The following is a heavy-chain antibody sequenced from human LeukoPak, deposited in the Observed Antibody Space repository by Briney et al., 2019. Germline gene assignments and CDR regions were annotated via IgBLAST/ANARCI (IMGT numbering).Heavy chain of an antibody. Sequence: GGSLRLSCVGSGFTFSNYAMTWVRQTPGKGLEWVSAISGSGGYTYSADSVKGRFTISRDNSKNTLYLQMNSLRAEDTAVYYCAKGFLRYDPYYYAMDVWGPGTTVTVSS. V-gene: IGHV3-23*01. D-gene: IGHD3-3*01. J-gene: IGHJ6*02. CDR1: GFTFSNYA. CDR2: ISGSGGYT. CDR3: AKGFLRYDPYYYAMDV.